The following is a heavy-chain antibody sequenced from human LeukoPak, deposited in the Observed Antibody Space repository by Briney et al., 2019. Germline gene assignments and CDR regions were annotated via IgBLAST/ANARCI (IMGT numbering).Heavy chain of an antibody. Sequence: SETLSLTCTVSGGSISSGDYYWSWIRQPPGKGLEWIGYIYYSGSTYYNPSLKSRVTISVDTSKNQFSQKLSSVTAADTAVYYCASEYSSSSDAFDIWGQGTMVTVSS. D-gene: IGHD6-6*01. V-gene: IGHV4-30-4*08. CDR3: ASEYSSSSDAFDI. J-gene: IGHJ3*02. CDR2: IYYSGST. CDR1: GGSISSGDYY.